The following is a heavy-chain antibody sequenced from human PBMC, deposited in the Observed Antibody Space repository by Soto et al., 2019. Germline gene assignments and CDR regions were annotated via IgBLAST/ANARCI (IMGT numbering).Heavy chain of an antibody. V-gene: IGHV3-33*01. J-gene: IGHJ6*02. CDR1: GFTFSSYG. CDR3: AREGYCSSTSCSPYVDI. Sequence: QVQLVESGGGVVQPGRSLRLSCAASGFTFSSYGMHWVRQAPGKGLEWVAVIWYDGSNKYYADSVKGRLTISRDNSKNTLYLQMNSLRAEDTAVYYCAREGYCSSTSCSPYVDIWGQGTTVTVSS. CDR2: IWYDGSNK. D-gene: IGHD2-2*01.